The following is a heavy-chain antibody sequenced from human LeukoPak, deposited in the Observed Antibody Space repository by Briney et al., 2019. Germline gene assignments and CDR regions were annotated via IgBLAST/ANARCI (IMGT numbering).Heavy chain of an antibody. CDR1: GGSISSSHY. Sequence: SETLSLTCTVSGGSISSSHYWGWIRQPPGKGLEWIGDIHYSGTTYYNPSLKSRVTISVDTSKNQFSLKLTSVTAADTAVYYCARRLIGFDTWGQGTLVTVSS. V-gene: IGHV4-39*01. D-gene: IGHD3-22*01. J-gene: IGHJ5*02. CDR2: IHYSGTT. CDR3: ARRLIGFDT.